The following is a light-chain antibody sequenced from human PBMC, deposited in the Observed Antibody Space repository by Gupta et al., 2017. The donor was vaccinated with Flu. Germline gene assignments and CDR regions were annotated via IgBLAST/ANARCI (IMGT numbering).Light chain of an antibody. CDR3: QSYDIRNQV. CDR1: SGSIASND. CDR2: EDN. J-gene: IGLJ3*02. V-gene: IGLV6-57*01. Sequence: NFMLTQPHSVSESPGKTVTISCTRRSGSIASNDVQWYQQRPGSSPTTVIYEDNQRPSGVPDRFSGSIDSSSNSASLTVSGLKTEDEADYYCQSYDIRNQVFGGGTKLTVL.